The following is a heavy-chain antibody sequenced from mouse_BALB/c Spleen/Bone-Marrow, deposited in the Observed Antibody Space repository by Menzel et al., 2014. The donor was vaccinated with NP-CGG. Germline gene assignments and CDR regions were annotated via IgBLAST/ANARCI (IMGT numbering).Heavy chain of an antibody. CDR3: ANYYYGYYFDS. J-gene: IGHJ2*01. CDR1: GFNIKDTY. V-gene: IGHV14-3*02. Sequence: VQLQQPGAELVKPGASVKLSCTASGFNIKDTYMHWVKQRPEQGLEWIGRIDPANGNTEYDPKFQGKAAITADTSSNTAYLQLSSLTSEDTAVYYCANYYYGYYFDSWGQGTTLTVSS. CDR2: IDPANGNT. D-gene: IGHD1-1*01.